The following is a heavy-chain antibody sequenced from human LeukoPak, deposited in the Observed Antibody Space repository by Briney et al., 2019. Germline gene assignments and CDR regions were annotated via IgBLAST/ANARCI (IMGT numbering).Heavy chain of an antibody. Sequence: ASVKVSCKASGYTFTGYYMHWVRQAPGQGLEWMGWINPNSGGTNYAQKFQGRVTMTRDTSISTAYMELGRLRSDDTAVYYCASRERSSTSFRFDPWGQGTLVTVSS. CDR1: GYTFTGYY. V-gene: IGHV1-2*02. J-gene: IGHJ5*02. D-gene: IGHD2-2*01. CDR3: ASRERSSTSFRFDP. CDR2: INPNSGGT.